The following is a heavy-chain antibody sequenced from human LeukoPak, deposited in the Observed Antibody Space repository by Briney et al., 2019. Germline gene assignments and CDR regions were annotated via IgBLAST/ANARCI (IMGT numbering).Heavy chain of an antibody. CDR1: GFTFSAYW. CDR2: LNHDGSDT. Sequence: QPGGSLRLSCAASGFTFSAYWMTWARQAPGKGLQWVANLNHDGSDTKYLDSVRGRFTISRDNAKNSLYLQMNSLRVEDTGVYYCARDAYDYASESWGQGTLVTVSS. D-gene: IGHD2-2*01. V-gene: IGHV3-7*01. J-gene: IGHJ4*02. CDR3: ARDAYDYASES.